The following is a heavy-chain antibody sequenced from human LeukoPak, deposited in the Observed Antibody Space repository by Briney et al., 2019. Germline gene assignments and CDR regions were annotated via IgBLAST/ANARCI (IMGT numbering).Heavy chain of an antibody. CDR2: ISGSGGST. CDR1: GFTFSSYA. J-gene: IGHJ6*03. D-gene: IGHD3-10*01. CDR3: AKDKYYGSGSYYEGYYYYYMDV. V-gene: IGHV3-23*01. Sequence: GGSLRLSCAASGFTFSSYAMSWVRQAPGKGLEWVSAISGSGGSTYYADSLKGRFTISRDNSKNTLYLQMNSLRAEDTAVYYCAKDKYYGSGSYYEGYYYYYMDVWGKGTTVTVSS.